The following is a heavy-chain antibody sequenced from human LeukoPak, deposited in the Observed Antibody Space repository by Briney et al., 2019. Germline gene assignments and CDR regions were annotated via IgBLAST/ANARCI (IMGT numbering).Heavy chain of an antibody. D-gene: IGHD3-9*01. CDR2: INTGGSTT. V-gene: IGHV3-74*01. CDR3: ALGLVTDY. CDR1: GFTFSSYW. J-gene: IGHJ4*02. Sequence: GGSLRLSCAASGFTFSSYWMHWVRQAPGKGLVWVSRINTGGSTTGNADSVKGRFTISRDNAKNSLYLQRNSLRAEDTAVYYCALGLVTDYWGQGTLVTVSS.